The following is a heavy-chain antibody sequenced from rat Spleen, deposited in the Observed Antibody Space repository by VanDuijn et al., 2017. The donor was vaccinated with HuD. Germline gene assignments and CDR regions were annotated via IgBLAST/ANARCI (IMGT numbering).Heavy chain of an antibody. CDR3: ARHEDYSGLDY. D-gene: IGHD1-1*01. J-gene: IGHJ2*01. V-gene: IGHV5-29*01. CDR1: GFTFSDYY. CDR2: ISYDGSTT. Sequence: EVQLVESDGGLVQPGRSLKLSCAASGFTFSDYYMAWVRQAPTKGLEWVATISYDGSTTYYRDSVKGRFTISRDNAKSTLYLQMDSLRSEDTATYYCARHEDYSGLDYWGQGVMATVSS.